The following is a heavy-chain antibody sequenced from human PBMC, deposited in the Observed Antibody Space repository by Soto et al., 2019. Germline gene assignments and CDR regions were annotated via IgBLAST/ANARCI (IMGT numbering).Heavy chain of an antibody. CDR1: GGSFSGYY. Sequence: SETLSLTCAVYGGSFSGYYWSWIRQPPGKGLEWIGEINHSGSTNYNPSLKSRVTISVDTSKNQFSLKLSSVTAADTAVYYCARAVRGVLHFDYWGQGTLVTVSS. CDR3: ARAVRGVLHFDY. CDR2: INHSGST. J-gene: IGHJ4*02. D-gene: IGHD3-10*02. V-gene: IGHV4-34*01.